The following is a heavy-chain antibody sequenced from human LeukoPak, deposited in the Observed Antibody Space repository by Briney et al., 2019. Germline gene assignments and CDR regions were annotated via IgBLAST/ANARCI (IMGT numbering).Heavy chain of an antibody. J-gene: IGHJ3*02. V-gene: IGHV4-39*07. CDR3: ASLTTVVTPYAFDI. Sequence: PSETLSLTCTVSGGSISSSSYYWGWIRQPPGKGLEWIGSIYYSGSTYYNPSLKSRVTISVDTSKNQFSLKLSSVTAADTAVYYCASLTTVVTPYAFDIWGQGTMVTVSS. CDR2: IYYSGST. D-gene: IGHD4-23*01. CDR1: GGSISSSSYY.